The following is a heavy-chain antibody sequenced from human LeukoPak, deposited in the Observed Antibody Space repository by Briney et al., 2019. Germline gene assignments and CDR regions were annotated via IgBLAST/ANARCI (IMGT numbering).Heavy chain of an antibody. V-gene: IGHV3-30-3*01. CDR1: GFTFSSYA. CDR3: AREIGEFDLSSSWYPVGFDY. CDR2: ISYDGSNK. D-gene: IGHD6-13*01. J-gene: IGHJ4*02. Sequence: GGSLRLSCAASGFTFSSYAMHWVRQAPGKGLEWVAVISYDGSNKYYADSVKGRFTISRDNSKNTLYLQMNSLRAEDTAVYYCAREIGEFDLSSSWYPVGFDYWGQGTLVTVSS.